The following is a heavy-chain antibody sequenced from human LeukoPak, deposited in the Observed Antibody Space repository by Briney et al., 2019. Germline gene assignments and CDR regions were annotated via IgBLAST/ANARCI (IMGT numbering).Heavy chain of an antibody. CDR3: ARLSIYCGGDCYITHFDY. CDR1: GGSISSSSYY. Sequence: PSETLSLTCTVSGGSISSSSYYWGWIRQPPGKGLEWIGRIYYSGSTYYNPSLKSRVTISVDTSKNQFSLKLSSVTAADTAVYYCARLSIYCGGDCYITHFDYWGQGTLVTVSS. V-gene: IGHV4-39*07. CDR2: IYYSGST. D-gene: IGHD2-21*02. J-gene: IGHJ4*02.